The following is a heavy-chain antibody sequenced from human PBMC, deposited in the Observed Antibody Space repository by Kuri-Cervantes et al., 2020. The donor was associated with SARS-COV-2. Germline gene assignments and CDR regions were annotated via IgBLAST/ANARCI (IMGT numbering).Heavy chain of an antibody. V-gene: IGHV3-9*01. D-gene: IGHD3-3*01. CDR3: ARDLLTIFGVGYDY. CDR2: ISWNSGSI. Sequence: SLKISCAASGFTFDDYAMHWVRQAPGKGLEWVSGISWNSGSIGYADSVKGRFTISRDNSKNTLYLQMNSLRAEDTAVYYCARDLLTIFGVGYDYWDQGTLVTVSS. J-gene: IGHJ4*02. CDR1: GFTFDDYA.